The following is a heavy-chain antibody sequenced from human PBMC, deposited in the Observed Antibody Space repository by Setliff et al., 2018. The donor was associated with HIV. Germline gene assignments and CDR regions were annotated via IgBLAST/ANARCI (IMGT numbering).Heavy chain of an antibody. V-gene: IGHV4-39*02. J-gene: IGHJ4*02. CDR2: IDHSGKT. D-gene: IGHD6-25*01. CDR3: VRDAVDSAGDY. CDR1: GGSISSSSYY. Sequence: SETLSLTCTVSGGSISSSSYYWGWIRQPPGKGLEWIGSIDHSGKTFYKSSLKSRVTISVDTSKNTFSLRLTSMTAADTAVYYCVRDAVDSAGDYWGQGKVVTVSS.